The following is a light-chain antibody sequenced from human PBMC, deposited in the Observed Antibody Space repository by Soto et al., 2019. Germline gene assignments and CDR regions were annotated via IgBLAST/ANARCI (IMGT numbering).Light chain of an antibody. V-gene: IGKV3-20*01. Sequence: EMVLTQTSGTLSLCSGERATLSCRASQSVSSRYLAWYQQKPGQAPRLLIYGASSRATAIPDRFSGSGSGTDFTLTISRLEPEDFPVYYCQLYAGSRTFGPGTKVDIK. J-gene: IGKJ3*01. CDR2: GAS. CDR3: QLYAGSRT. CDR1: QSVSSRY.